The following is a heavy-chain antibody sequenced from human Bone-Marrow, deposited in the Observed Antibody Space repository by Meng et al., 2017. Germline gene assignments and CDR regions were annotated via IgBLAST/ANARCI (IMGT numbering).Heavy chain of an antibody. V-gene: IGHV3-69-1*01. CDR1: GFTFSDYY. Sequence: GESLKISCAASGFTFSDYYMNWVRQAPGKGLEWVSSISSSSTIYYADSVKGRFTISRDNAKNSLYLQMNSLRAEDTAVYYCTTVGATFTSDYWGQGTLVTVSS. CDR2: ISSSSTI. J-gene: IGHJ4*02. D-gene: IGHD1-26*01. CDR3: TTVGATFTSDY.